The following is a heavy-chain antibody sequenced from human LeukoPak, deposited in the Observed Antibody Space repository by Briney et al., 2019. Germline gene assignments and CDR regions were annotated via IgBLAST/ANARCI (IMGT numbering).Heavy chain of an antibody. Sequence: GGSLRLSCAASGYTFGSYWMYWVRQAPGKGLVWVSRINNDGSSTIYADSVKGRFTISRDNAKNTLYLQMDSLRDDDTAVYYCVRDNGGEHLWGQGTLVTVSS. CDR2: INNDGSST. D-gene: IGHD3-16*01. CDR3: VRDNGGEHL. CDR1: GYTFGSYW. J-gene: IGHJ4*02. V-gene: IGHV3-74*01.